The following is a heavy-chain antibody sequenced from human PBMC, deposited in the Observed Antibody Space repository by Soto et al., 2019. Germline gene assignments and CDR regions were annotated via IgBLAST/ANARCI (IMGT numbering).Heavy chain of an antibody. V-gene: IGHV4-39*01. CDR3: VRQPEYSNSYFDV. Sequence: PSETLSLTCTVSGGSISSSNSYWGWIRQPPGKGLEWIGAISYSGSTYHNPSLRSRVTISEDTSKSQFSLRLSSVTAADTAVYYCVRQPEYSNSYFDVWGQGPLVTVSS. J-gene: IGHJ4*02. CDR1: GGSISSSNSY. D-gene: IGHD6-6*01. CDR2: ISYSGST.